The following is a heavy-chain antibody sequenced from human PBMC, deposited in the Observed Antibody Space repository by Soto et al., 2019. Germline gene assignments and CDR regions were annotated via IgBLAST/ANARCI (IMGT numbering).Heavy chain of an antibody. CDR2: ISSNGGST. CDR1: GFTFSSYA. CDR3: VKDHLYDSSGYDFWFDP. V-gene: IGHV3-64D*06. D-gene: IGHD3-22*01. Sequence: PGGSLRLSCSASGFTFSSYAMHWVRQAPGKGLEYVSAISSNGGSTYYADSVKGRFTISRDNSKNTLYLQMSSLRAEDTAVYYCVKDHLYDSSGYDFWFDPWGQGTPVTVSS. J-gene: IGHJ5*02.